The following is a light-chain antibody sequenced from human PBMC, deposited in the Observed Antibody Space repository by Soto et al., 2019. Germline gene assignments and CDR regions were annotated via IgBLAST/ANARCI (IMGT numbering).Light chain of an antibody. CDR2: DAS. CDR1: QGGSSF. Sequence: EIVLTQSPATLSVSPGERATRSCRARQGGSSFLPWYRQKPGQAPSLLTYDASTRATGIPARFSGSGSGTDFTLTISRLEPEDFAVYYCQQFATSRWTFGQGTKVDIK. V-gene: IGKV3-11*01. J-gene: IGKJ1*01. CDR3: QQFATSRWT.